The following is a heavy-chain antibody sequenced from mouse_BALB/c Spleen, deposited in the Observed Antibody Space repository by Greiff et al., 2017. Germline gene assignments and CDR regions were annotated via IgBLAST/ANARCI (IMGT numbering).Heavy chain of an antibody. V-gene: IGHV5-6-3*01. J-gene: IGHJ2*01. D-gene: IGHD2-14*01. CDR1: GFTFSSYG. CDR3: ARDRGYRYSFDY. CDR2: INSNGGST. Sequence: EVQGVESGGGLVQPGGSLKLSCAASGFTFSSYGMSWVRQTPDKRLELVATINSNGGSTYYPDSVKGRFTISRDNAKNTLYLQMSSLKSEDTAMYYCARDRGYRYSFDYWGQGTTLTVSS.